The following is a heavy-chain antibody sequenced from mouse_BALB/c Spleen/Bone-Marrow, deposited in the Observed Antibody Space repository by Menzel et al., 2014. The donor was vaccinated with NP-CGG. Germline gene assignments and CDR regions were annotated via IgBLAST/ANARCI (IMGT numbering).Heavy chain of an antibody. CDR1: GYTFTDYY. J-gene: IGHJ3*01. V-gene: IGHV1-84*02. CDR2: IYPRNNNT. CDR3: ARGITTATFAY. D-gene: IGHD1-2*01. Sequence: VVESGPELVKPGASVKISCKASGYTFTDYYINWVKQKPGQGLEWIGWIYPRNNNTKYNERFKDKATLTVDTPSSTAYMQLSSLTSEDTAVYFCARGITTATFAYWGQGTLVTVSA.